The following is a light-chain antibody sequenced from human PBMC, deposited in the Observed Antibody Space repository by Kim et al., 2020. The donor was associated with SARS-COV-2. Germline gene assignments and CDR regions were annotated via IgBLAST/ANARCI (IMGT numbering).Light chain of an antibody. V-gene: IGKV4-1*01. CDR1: QTILHSSNKRNY. J-gene: IGKJ4*01. Sequence: DIVMTQSPDSLAVSLGERASIICKSSQTILHSSNKRNYLAWYQQKPGQPPKLLIYWASTRESGVPDRFSGSGSGTDFALTISSLQAEDVAIYYCQQYYRTPLTFGGGTKLEI. CDR2: WAS. CDR3: QQYYRTPLT.